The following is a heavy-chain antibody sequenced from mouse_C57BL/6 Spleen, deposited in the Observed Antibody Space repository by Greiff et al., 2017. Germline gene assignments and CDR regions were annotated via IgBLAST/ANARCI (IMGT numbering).Heavy chain of an antibody. CDR3: ARENDGSSEGWFAY. D-gene: IGHD1-1*01. J-gene: IGHJ3*01. Sequence: QVQLQQSGAELARPGASVKMSCKASCYTFTSYTMHWVKQRPGQGLEWIGYIYPSSGYTKYNQKFKDKATLTADKSSSTAYMQLSSLTSEDSAVYYCARENDGSSEGWFAYWGQGTLVTVSA. V-gene: IGHV1-4*01. CDR1: CYTFTSYT. CDR2: IYPSSGYT.